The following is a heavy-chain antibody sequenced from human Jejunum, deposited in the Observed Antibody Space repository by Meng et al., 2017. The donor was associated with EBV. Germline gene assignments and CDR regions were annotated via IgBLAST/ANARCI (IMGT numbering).Heavy chain of an antibody. V-gene: IGHV3-74*01. CDR1: GFTFSIYW. CDR3: ARVCRTETGPLP. D-gene: IGHD1-1*01. J-gene: IGHJ5*02. Sequence: EVQLEESXXGLVQPGGXRRLSCTASGFTFSIYWMHWVRQPPGKGLEWVSHISPDGSGTTYADSVKGRFTISRDNAKNTLYLQMNSLRAEDTAVYYCARVCRTETGPLPWGQGTLVNVSS. CDR2: ISPDGSGT.